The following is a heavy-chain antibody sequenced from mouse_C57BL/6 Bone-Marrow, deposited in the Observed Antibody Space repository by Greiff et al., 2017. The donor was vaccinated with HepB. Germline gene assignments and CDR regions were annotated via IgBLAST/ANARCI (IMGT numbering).Heavy chain of an antibody. CDR1: GYAFSNYW. V-gene: IGHV1-80*01. J-gene: IGHJ2*01. CDR2: IYPGDGDS. Sequence: QVQLQQSGAELVRPGSSVKISCKASGYAFSNYWMNWVKQRPGQGLEWIGQIYPGDGDSNHNGKFKGKATLTADKSSSAAYMQLSSLTSEDSAVYFCAKESRTTGFPSWGQGTTLTVSS. D-gene: IGHD3-1*01. CDR3: AKESRTTGFPS.